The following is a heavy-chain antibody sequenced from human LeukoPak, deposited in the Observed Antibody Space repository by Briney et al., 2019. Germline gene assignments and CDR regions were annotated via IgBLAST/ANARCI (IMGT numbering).Heavy chain of an antibody. J-gene: IGHJ4*02. D-gene: IGHD3-10*01. Sequence: GGSLRLSCAASGFTLEDYSMHWVRHAPGKGLEWVSGISWNGGNIGYADSVKGRFTTSRDNAKNSLYLQMHSLRAEGTAVYYCATGGGPGWFGELFRGYFLDYWGQGTLVTVSS. CDR1: GFTLEDYS. CDR2: ISWNGGNI. CDR3: ATGGGPGWFGELFRGYFLDY. V-gene: IGHV3-9*01.